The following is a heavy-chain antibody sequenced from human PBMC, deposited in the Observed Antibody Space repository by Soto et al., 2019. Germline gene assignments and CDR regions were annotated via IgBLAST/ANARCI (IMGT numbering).Heavy chain of an antibody. CDR2: ISGSGGTT. J-gene: IGHJ6*03. CDR1: GFTFSSYA. Sequence: ESGGGLEQPGGSLRLSCAASGFTFSSYAMTWVRQAPGKGLEWVSAISGSGGTTYYADSVKGRFTISRDNSKSTLYLQMNSLRAEDMAVYYCAGAVREAAPDANYYYMDVWGKGTTVTVSS. CDR3: AGAVREAAPDANYYYMDV. V-gene: IGHV3-23*01. D-gene: IGHD6-25*01.